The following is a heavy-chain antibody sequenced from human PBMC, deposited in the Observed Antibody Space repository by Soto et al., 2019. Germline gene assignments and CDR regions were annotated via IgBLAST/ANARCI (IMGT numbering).Heavy chain of an antibody. D-gene: IGHD3-9*01. CDR2: ISYDGSNK. Sequence: PGGSLRLSCAASGFTFSSYAMHWVRQAPGKGLEWVAVISYDGSNKYYADSVKGRFTISRDNSKNTLYLQMNSLRAEDTAVYYCAREGYDILTGPGDFGFDYWGQGTLVTVSS. V-gene: IGHV3-30-3*01. CDR1: GFTFSSYA. CDR3: AREGYDILTGPGDFGFDY. J-gene: IGHJ4*02.